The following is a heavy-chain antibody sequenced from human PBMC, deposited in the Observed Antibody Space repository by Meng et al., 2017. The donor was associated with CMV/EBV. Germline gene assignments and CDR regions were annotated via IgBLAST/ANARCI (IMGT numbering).Heavy chain of an antibody. CDR1: GFTFSSYG. V-gene: IGHV3-33*01. D-gene: IGHD2-2*01. CDR2: IWYDGSNK. Sequence: GESLKISCAASGFTFSSYGMHWVRQAPGKGLEWVAVIWYDGSNKYYADSVKGRFTISRDNSKNTLYLQMNSLRAEDTAVYYCAAVVPERGWFDPWGQGTLVTVSS. CDR3: AAVVPERGWFDP. J-gene: IGHJ5*02.